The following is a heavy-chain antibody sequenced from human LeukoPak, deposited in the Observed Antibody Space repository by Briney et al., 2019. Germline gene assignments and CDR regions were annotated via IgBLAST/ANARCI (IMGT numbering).Heavy chain of an antibody. CDR1: GGTFISYA. Sequence: SVKVSCKASGGTFISYAISWVRQAPGQGLEWMGGIIPIFGTANYAQKFQGRVTITADESTSTAYMELSSLRSEDTAVYYCARLLSSRASHTDYWGQGTLVTVSS. V-gene: IGHV1-69*13. J-gene: IGHJ4*02. CDR2: IIPIFGTA. CDR3: ARLLSSRASHTDY. D-gene: IGHD5-24*01.